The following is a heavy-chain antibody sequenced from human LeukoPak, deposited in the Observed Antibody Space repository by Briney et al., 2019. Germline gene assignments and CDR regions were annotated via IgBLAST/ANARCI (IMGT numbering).Heavy chain of an antibody. CDR3: ARVHYASSGLDYYYFYGMDV. CDR2: INHSGST. CDR1: GGSFSGYY. D-gene: IGHD3-22*01. V-gene: IGHV4-34*01. Sequence: NPSETLSLTCAVYGGSFSGYYWSWIRQPPGKGLEWIGEINHSGSTNYNPSLKSRVTISVDTSKNQFSLKLSSLPAADPAVYYCARVHYASSGLDYYYFYGMDVWGQGTTVTVSS. J-gene: IGHJ6*02.